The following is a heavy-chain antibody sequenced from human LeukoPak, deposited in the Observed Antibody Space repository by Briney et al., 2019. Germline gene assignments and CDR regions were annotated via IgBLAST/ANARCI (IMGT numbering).Heavy chain of an antibody. J-gene: IGHJ3*02. CDR2: IVPIFGTA. CDR1: GGTFSSYA. CDR3: ARGMIVVSYAFDI. Sequence: ASVKVSCKASGGTFSSYAVSWVRQAPGQGLEWMGGIVPIFGTANYAQKFQGRVTITADESTSTAYMELSSLRSEDTAVYYCARGMIVVSYAFDIWGQGTMVTVSS. V-gene: IGHV1-69*13. D-gene: IGHD3-22*01.